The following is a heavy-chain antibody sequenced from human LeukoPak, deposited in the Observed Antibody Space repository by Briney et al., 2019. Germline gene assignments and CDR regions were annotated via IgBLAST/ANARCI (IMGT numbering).Heavy chain of an antibody. CDR3: AKGYDVVVTAILFDY. J-gene: IGHJ4*02. Sequence: ETLSLTCAVYGGSFSGYYWSWIRQPPGKGLEWVSVISGSGGSRNDADSVKGRFTISRDNSKNTLYLQMNSLRAEDTAVYYCAKGYDVVVTAILFDYWGQGTLVTVS. D-gene: IGHD2-21*02. CDR2: ISGSGGSR. V-gene: IGHV3-23*01. CDR1: GGSFSGYY.